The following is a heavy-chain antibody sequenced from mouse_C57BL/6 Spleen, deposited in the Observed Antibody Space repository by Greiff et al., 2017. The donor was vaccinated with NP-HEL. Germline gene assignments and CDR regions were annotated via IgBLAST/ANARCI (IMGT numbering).Heavy chain of an antibody. D-gene: IGHD1-1*01. J-gene: IGHJ4*01. V-gene: IGHV1-81*01. CDR2: IYPRSGNT. Sequence: VQLQQSGAELARPGASVKLSCKASGYTFTSYGISWVKQRTGQGLEWIGEIYPRSGNTYYNEKSKGKATLTADKSSSTAYMELRSLTSEDSAVYFCARLDYYGSSSYAMDYWGQGTSVTVSS. CDR1: GYTFTSYG. CDR3: ARLDYYGSSSYAMDY.